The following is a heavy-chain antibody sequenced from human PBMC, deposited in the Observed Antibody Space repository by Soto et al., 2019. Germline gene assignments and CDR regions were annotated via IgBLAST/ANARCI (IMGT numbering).Heavy chain of an antibody. D-gene: IGHD4-4*01. CDR2: IHHSGST. Sequence: QVQLQESGPGLVEPSGTLSLTCGVSDGFITNTYYWWRWVLQPPGMGLEWIGEIHHSGSTNYNPSIRSRATMSVDTSKNHFSLKSNTLTAANAAVYYCAGGTDYRWVLWGQGTTVIVSS. V-gene: IGHV4-4*02. J-gene: IGHJ6*02. CDR1: DGFITNTYYW. CDR3: AGGTDYRWVL.